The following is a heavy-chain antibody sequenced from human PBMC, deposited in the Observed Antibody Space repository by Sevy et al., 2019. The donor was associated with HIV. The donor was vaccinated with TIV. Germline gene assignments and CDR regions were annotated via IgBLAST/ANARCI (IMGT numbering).Heavy chain of an antibody. CDR2: IIPIFGTA. J-gene: IGHJ5*02. Sequence: ASVKVSCKTSGGSFSNYGISWVRQAPGQGLEWMGGIIPIFGTANYALKFQGRLTITADESSSTVYMELSSLISEDTAVYYCARETEYGDYTYNWFDPWSQGTLVTVSS. V-gene: IGHV1-69*13. D-gene: IGHD4-17*01. CDR1: GGSFSNYG. CDR3: ARETEYGDYTYNWFDP.